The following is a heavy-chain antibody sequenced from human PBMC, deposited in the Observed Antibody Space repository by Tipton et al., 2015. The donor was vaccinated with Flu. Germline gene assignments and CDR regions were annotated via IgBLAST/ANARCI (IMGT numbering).Heavy chain of an antibody. D-gene: IGHD6-6*01. CDR3: ARDPTYSSSGQGDY. V-gene: IGHV3-9*01. Sequence: SLRLSCAASGFTFDDYAMHWVRQAPGKGLEWVSGISWNSGSIGYADSVKGRFTISRDNAKNSLYLQMNSLRAEDTAVYYCARDPTYSSSGQGDYWVQGTLVTVSS. J-gene: IGHJ4*02. CDR1: GFTFDDYA. CDR2: ISWNSGSI.